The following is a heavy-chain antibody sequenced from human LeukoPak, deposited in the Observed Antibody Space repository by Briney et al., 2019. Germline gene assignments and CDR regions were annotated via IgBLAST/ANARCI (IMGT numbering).Heavy chain of an antibody. CDR1: GGTFSSYA. V-gene: IGHV1-69*13. J-gene: IGHJ6*02. CDR2: IIPIFGTA. Sequence: ASVKVSCKASGGTFSSYAISWVRQAPGQGLEWMGGIIPIFGTANYAQKFQGRVTTTADESTSTAYMELSSLRSEDTAVYYCAAESSYYDILTGQYYYYYYGMDVWGQGTTVTVSS. D-gene: IGHD3-9*01. CDR3: AAESSYYDILTGQYYYYYYGMDV.